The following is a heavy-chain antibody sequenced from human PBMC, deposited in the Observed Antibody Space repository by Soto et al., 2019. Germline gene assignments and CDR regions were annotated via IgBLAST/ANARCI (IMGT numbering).Heavy chain of an antibody. CDR1: GFTFSSYG. CDR3: AKAHRTHSSSWYQDYYYGMDV. CDR2: ISYDGSNK. Sequence: GGSLRLSCAASGFTFSSYGMHWVRQAPGKGLEWVAVISYDGSNKYYADSVKGRFTISRDNSKNTLYLQMNSLRAEDTAVYYCAKAHRTHSSSWYQDYYYGMDVWGQGTTVTVSS. V-gene: IGHV3-30*18. D-gene: IGHD6-13*01. J-gene: IGHJ6*02.